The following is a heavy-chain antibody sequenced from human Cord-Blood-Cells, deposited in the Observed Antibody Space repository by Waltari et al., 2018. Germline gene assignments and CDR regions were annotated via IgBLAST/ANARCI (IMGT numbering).Heavy chain of an antibody. CDR3: AREDEYSSSSFDY. Sequence: QVQLVQSGAEVKKPGSSVKVSCKASGGTFSSYAISWVRQAPGQGLEWMGGSIPIVGTANYAQKFQGRGTMTADESTSTAYMELSSLRSEDTAVYYWAREDEYSSSSFDYWGQGTLVTVSS. V-gene: IGHV1-69*01. CDR2: SIPIVGTA. D-gene: IGHD6-6*01. CDR1: GGTFSSYA. J-gene: IGHJ4*02.